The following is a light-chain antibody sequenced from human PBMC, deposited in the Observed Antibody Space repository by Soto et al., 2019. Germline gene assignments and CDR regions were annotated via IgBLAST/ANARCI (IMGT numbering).Light chain of an antibody. CDR1: QNVSTN. V-gene: IGKV3D-15*01. J-gene: IGKJ5*01. CDR3: QQFQDWPRIT. CDR2: HAS. Sequence: EIVITQSPATMSVSAGESATLSCRASQNVSTNLVWYQQKHGQAPRILIFHASTRATGIPARFSGTGSGTEFTLTISSLQPEDFEVYYCQQFQDWPRITFGQGTRLENK.